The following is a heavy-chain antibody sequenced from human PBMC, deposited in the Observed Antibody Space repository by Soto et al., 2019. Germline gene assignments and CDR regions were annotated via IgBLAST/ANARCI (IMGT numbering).Heavy chain of an antibody. CDR3: ARVGSRDAYNYVLDH. CDR1: GRIFSSFP. J-gene: IGHJ3*01. CDR2: VISASGSV. D-gene: IGHD5-18*01. Sequence: VQVVQSGAEVKKPGSSVKISCKASGRIFSSFPTSWVRQVPGQGLEWMGGVISASGSVTYAPKFQGRVTITAVNSAGIGYMELTSLTSEDTAIYYCARVGSRDAYNYVLDHLGPGTMVIVSS. V-gene: IGHV1-69*06.